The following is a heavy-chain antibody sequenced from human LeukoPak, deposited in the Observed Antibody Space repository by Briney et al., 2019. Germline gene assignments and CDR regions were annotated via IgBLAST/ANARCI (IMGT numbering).Heavy chain of an antibody. CDR2: IYRGGTT. CDR1: GFTGSSNY. V-gene: IGHV3-66*01. CDR3: ARDVNGYNPFDF. D-gene: IGHD5-24*01. J-gene: IGHJ4*02. Sequence: GGSLRLSCAASGFTGSSNYMSWVRQAPGKGLEWVSVIYRGGTTKYADSVKGRFTISRDNSKNTLYLQMDNLRAEDTAMYYCARDVNGYNPFDFWGQGTLVTVSP.